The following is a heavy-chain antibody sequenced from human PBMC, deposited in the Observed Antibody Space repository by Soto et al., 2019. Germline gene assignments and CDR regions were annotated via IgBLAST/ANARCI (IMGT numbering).Heavy chain of an antibody. V-gene: IGHV3-53*01. CDR1: GFTVSSNY. J-gene: IGHJ5*02. CDR2: IYSGGST. CDR3: AINYCSGGSCHTNWFDP. D-gene: IGHD2-15*01. Sequence: EVQLVESGGGLIQPGGSLRLSCAASGFTVSSNYMSWVRQAPGKGLEWVSVIYSGGSTYYADSVKGRFTISRDNSKNTLYLQMNSLRAEDTVVYYCAINYCSGGSCHTNWFDPWGQGTLVTVSS.